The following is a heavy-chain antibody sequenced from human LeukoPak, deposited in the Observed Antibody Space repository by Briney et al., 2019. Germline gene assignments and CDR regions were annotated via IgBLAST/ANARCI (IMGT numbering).Heavy chain of an antibody. J-gene: IGHJ4*02. CDR2: ISAYNGNT. Sequence: GASVKVSCKASGYTFTSYGISWVRQAPGQGLEWMGWISAYNGNTNYAQKLQGRVTMTTDTSTSTAYMELRSLRSDDTTVYYCARYFGGGRATNGFDYWGQGTLVTVSS. CDR3: ARYFGGGRATNGFDY. V-gene: IGHV1-18*01. CDR1: GYTFTSYG. D-gene: IGHD2-8*01.